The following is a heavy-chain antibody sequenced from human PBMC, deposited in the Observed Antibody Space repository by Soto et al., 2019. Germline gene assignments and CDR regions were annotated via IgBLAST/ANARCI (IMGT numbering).Heavy chain of an antibody. CDR3: AKGVLGIRFGDLSPPPGLDY. CDR2: ISASGAST. D-gene: IGHD3-10*01. CDR1: GFTFSSYG. J-gene: IGHJ4*02. Sequence: GGSLRLSCETSGFTFSSYGMSWVRQAPGKGLEWVSGISASGASTNYADSVKGRFTISRDTSRNTLFLHMNSLTAEDTAVYYCAKGVLGIRFGDLSPPPGLDYWGLGALVTVSS. V-gene: IGHV3-23*01.